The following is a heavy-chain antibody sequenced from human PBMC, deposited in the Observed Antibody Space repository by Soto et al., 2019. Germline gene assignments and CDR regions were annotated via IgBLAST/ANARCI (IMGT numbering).Heavy chain of an antibody. CDR2: IYYSGST. CDR1: GGSISSSSYY. V-gene: IGHV4-39*01. Sequence: LSLTCTVSGGSISSSSYYWGWIRQPPGKGLEWIGSIYYSGSTYYNPSLKSRVTISVDTSKNQFSLKLSSVTAADTAVYYCARLLRSGSYYYDSSGYCYWGQGTLVTVSS. J-gene: IGHJ4*02. CDR3: ARLLRSGSYYYDSSGYCY. D-gene: IGHD3-22*01.